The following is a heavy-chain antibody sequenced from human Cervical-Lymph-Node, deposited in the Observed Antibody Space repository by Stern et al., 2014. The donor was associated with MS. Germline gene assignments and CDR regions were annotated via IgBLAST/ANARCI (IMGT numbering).Heavy chain of an antibody. J-gene: IGHJ4*02. D-gene: IGHD6-19*01. CDR3: VRVSGSSDWHWVIDS. CDR2: TGNKANSYTT. CDR1: GFTLSDHY. V-gene: IGHV3-72*01. Sequence: EVQLVESGGGLVQPGGSLRLSCVASGFTLSDHYMDWVRQAPGKGLEWGGRTGNKANSYTTQYAASVKGRFVISRDDSKNSLYLHMNSLKSEDTAVYYCVRVSGSSDWHWVIDSWGQGTLVTVSS.